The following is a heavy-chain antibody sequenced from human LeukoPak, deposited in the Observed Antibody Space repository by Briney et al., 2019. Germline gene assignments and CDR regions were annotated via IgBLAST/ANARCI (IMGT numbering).Heavy chain of an antibody. CDR2: ISNSGGST. Sequence: GGSLRLSCAASGFTFSTYVMSWVRQTPGKGLEWVSTISNSGGSTYNADSVKGRFTISRDNSKNTLYLQMNSLRAEDTAVYYCARVDWGSYRPFDYWGQGTLVTVSS. CDR1: GFTFSTYV. CDR3: ARVDWGSYRPFDY. V-gene: IGHV3-23*01. D-gene: IGHD3-16*02. J-gene: IGHJ4*02.